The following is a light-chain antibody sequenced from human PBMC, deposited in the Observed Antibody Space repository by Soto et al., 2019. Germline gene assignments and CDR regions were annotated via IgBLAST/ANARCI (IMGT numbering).Light chain of an antibody. Sequence: EIVTTQSPATLSVSPGERAPLSCRASQSVSSNLAWYQQKPGQAPRLLIYGASTRATGIPARFSGSGSGTEFTLTISSLQSEDFAVYYCQQYNNWPEWTFGQGTKVDIK. CDR1: QSVSSN. CDR3: QQYNNWPEWT. V-gene: IGKV3-15*01. CDR2: GAS. J-gene: IGKJ1*01.